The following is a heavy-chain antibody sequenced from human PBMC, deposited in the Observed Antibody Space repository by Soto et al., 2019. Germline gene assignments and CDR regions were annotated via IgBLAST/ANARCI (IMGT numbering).Heavy chain of an antibody. V-gene: IGHV3-48*02. D-gene: IGHD1-26*01. CDR2: ISSSSSTI. CDR1: GFTFSSYS. CDR3: ARERYSFDAFDI. Sequence: GGSLRLSCAASGFTFSSYSMNWVRQAPGKGLEWVSYISSSSSTIYYADSVKGRFTISRDNAKNSLNLQMNSLRDEDTAVYYCARERYSFDAFDIWGQGTMVTVSS. J-gene: IGHJ3*02.